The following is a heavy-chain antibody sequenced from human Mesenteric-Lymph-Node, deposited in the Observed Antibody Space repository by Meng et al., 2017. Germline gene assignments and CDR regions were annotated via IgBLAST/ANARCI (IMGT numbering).Heavy chain of an antibody. V-gene: IGHV3-23*01. Sequence: GESLKISCAASGFTFSSYAMSWVRQAPGKGLEWVSAISGSGGSTYYADSVKGRFTISRDNSKNTLYLQMNSLRAEDTAVYYCAKYYDSSGYSDAFDIWGQGTMVTVSS. J-gene: IGHJ3*02. D-gene: IGHD3-22*01. CDR2: ISGSGGST. CDR3: AKYYDSSGYSDAFDI. CDR1: GFTFSSYA.